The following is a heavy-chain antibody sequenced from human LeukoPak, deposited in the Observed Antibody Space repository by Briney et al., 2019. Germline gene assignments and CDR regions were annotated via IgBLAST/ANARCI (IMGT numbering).Heavy chain of an antibody. CDR1: GGSISSSSYY. D-gene: IGHD5-12*01. J-gene: IGHJ5*02. Sequence: SETLSLTCTVSGGSISSSSYYWSWIRQPPGKGLEWIGYIYYSGSTNYNPSLKSRVTISVNTSKNQFSLKLSSVTAADTAVYYCAREDGYDFRNWFDPWGQGTLVTVSS. CDR2: IYYSGST. CDR3: AREDGYDFRNWFDP. V-gene: IGHV4-61*01.